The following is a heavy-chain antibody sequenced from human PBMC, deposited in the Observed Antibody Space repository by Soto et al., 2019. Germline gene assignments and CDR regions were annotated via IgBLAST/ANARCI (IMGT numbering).Heavy chain of an antibody. D-gene: IGHD1-1*01. CDR2: IYYTGNT. V-gene: IGHV4-31*03. CDR1: GGSISGGGTGSY. J-gene: IGHJ4*02. Sequence: QVQLQESGPGLMKPSQTLSLTCTVSGGSISGGGTGSYRTWIRQVPGKGLEWIGYIYYTGNTYYNPYLKSRPTISIDTSENQFSLKLTSVTAADTAVYFWASGHDAYKVRYWGQGTLVTVSS. CDR3: ASGHDAYKVRY.